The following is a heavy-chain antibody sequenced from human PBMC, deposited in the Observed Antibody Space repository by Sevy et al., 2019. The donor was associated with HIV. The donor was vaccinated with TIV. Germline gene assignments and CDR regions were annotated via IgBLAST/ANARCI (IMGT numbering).Heavy chain of an antibody. CDR3: ASASGSYPIDY. D-gene: IGHD1-26*01. CDR2: ISYDGSNK. CDR1: GFTFSSYA. J-gene: IGHJ4*02. Sequence: GGSLRLSCAASGFTFSSYAMHWVRQAPGKGLEWVAVISYDGSNKYYADSVKGRFTTSRDNSKNTLYLQMNSLRAEDTAVYYCASASGSYPIDYWGQGTLVTVSS. V-gene: IGHV3-30-3*01.